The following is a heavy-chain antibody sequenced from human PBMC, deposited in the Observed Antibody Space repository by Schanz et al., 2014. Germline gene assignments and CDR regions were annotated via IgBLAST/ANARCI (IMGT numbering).Heavy chain of an antibody. J-gene: IGHJ4*02. V-gene: IGHV1-2*06. CDR1: GYTFTAYY. CDR2: INPNSGDT. CDR3: AIAYSSSWYFFDY. Sequence: QVRLVQSGAEVKRPGASVRVSCRAFGYTFTAYYIHWVRQAPGQGLEWMGRINPNSGDTHYAQRFQGRLTMTRDPSHRTSYMELISLRSDDTAVYYCAIAYSSSWYFFDYWGQGTLATVSS. D-gene: IGHD6-13*01.